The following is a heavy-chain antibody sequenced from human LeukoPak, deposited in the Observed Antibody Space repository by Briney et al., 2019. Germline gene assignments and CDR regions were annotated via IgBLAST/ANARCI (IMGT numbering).Heavy chain of an antibody. D-gene: IGHD3-10*01. CDR3: ARELFDFDY. CDR2: ITGSGGST. V-gene: IGHV3-23*01. Sequence: RPGGSLRLSCAPSGFTFDNFAMTWVRQAPGKGLEWVSEITGSGGSTYYADSVKGRFTISRDNSKNTLYLQMNSLRAEDTAIYYCARELFDFDYWGQGTLVTVSS. J-gene: IGHJ4*02. CDR1: GFTFDNFA.